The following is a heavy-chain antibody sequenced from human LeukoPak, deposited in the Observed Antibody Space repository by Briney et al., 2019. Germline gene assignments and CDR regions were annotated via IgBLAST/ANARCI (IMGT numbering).Heavy chain of an antibody. CDR1: GFTLDDYA. D-gene: IGHD3-22*01. CDR3: AKDMGYYDSSGYSALFDY. Sequence: GGSLRLSCAASGFTLDDYAMHWVRQAPGKGLEWVSGISWNSGSIGYADSVKGRFTISRDNAKNSLYLQMNSLRAEDTALYYCAKDMGYYDSSGYSALFDYWSQGTLVTVSS. J-gene: IGHJ4*02. V-gene: IGHV3-9*01. CDR2: ISWNSGSI.